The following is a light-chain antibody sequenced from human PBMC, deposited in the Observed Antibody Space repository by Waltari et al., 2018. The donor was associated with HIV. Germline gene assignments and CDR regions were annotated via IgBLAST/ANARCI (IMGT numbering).Light chain of an antibody. J-gene: IGKJ4*01. CDR2: WAS. CDR3: QQYFSTPLT. Sequence: DIVMTQSPDSLAVSLGERATINCKSNQSVLYRSNSKNYLAWYQQKPGQPPKLRIYWASTRESVVADRFSGSGSATDFSLTISSLQAEDVAVYYCQQYFSTPLTFGGGTKVEIK. V-gene: IGKV4-1*01. CDR1: QSVLYRSNSKNY.